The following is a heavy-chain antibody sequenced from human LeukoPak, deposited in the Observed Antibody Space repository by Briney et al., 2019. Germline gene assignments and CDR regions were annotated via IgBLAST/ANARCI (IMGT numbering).Heavy chain of an antibody. CDR2: IGTAGDT. CDR1: GFTFSNYD. Sequence: GGSLRLSCAASGFTFSNYDMHWVRQAAGKGLEWVSGIGTAGDTYYPASVKGRFTVSRENAKSSLYLQINSLSAGDTAVYYCASSPAYSSSWYAIDNWGQGTLVTVSS. D-gene: IGHD6-13*01. V-gene: IGHV3-13*01. J-gene: IGHJ4*02. CDR3: ASSPAYSSSWYAIDN.